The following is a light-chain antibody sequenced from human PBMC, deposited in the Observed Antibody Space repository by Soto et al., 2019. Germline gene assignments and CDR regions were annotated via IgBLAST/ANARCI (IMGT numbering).Light chain of an antibody. CDR3: CSFESYLTWV. CDR2: GDT. Sequence: QSALTQPASVSGSPGQSITISCTGTSSDIGGFKFVSWYQQHPGKAPKLLIYGDTRRPSGISNRFSGSKSGSTASLTISGLQAEDEADYYCCSFESYLTWVFGGGTKLTVL. J-gene: IGLJ3*02. CDR1: SSDIGGFKF. V-gene: IGLV2-23*01.